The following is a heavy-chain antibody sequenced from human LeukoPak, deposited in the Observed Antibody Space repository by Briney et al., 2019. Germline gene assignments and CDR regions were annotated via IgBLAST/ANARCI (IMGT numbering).Heavy chain of an antibody. CDR2: IDANNGDA. CDR1: GYTFRGNY. V-gene: IGHV1-2*02. J-gene: IGHJ4*02. Sequence: ASVKISCKASGYTFRGNYIHWLRQAPGQGLEWMGWIDANNGDAKSAQKFQGRVTMSRDTSISTAYMDLSSLSPDDAAVYYCARDPSSVTLYFFDYWGQGTLVTVSS. D-gene: IGHD4-11*01. CDR3: ARDPSSVTLYFFDY.